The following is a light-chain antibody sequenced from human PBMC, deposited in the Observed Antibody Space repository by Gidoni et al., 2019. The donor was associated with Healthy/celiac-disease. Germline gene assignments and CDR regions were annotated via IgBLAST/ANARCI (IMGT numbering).Light chain of an antibody. CDR1: QGISSY. CDR3: QQYYSYPPWT. J-gene: IGKJ1*01. Sequence: PSSFSASTGDRVTITCRASQGISSYLAWYQQKPGKAPKLLIYAASTLQSGVPSRFSGSGSGTDFTLTISCLQSEDFATYYCQQYYSYPPWTFGQGTKVEIK. CDR2: AAS. V-gene: IGKV1-8*01.